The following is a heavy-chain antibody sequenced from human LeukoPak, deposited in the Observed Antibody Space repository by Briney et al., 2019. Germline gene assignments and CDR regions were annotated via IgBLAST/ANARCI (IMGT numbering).Heavy chain of an antibody. CDR2: IYYSGTT. V-gene: IGHV4-61*01. CDR1: GGSVGSGTYY. J-gene: IGHJ4*02. Sequence: SETLSLTCTVSGGSVGSGTYYWSWIRQPPGKGLEWIGYIYYSGTTNYSPSLKSRVTISVDTSKNQFSLKLSSVTAADTAVYYCARVMGSGWTGFDYWGQGTLVTVSS. CDR3: ARVMGSGWTGFDY. D-gene: IGHD6-19*01.